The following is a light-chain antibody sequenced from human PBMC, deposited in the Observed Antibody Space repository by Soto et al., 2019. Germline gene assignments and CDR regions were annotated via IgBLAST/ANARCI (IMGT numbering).Light chain of an antibody. J-gene: IGKJ4*01. CDR3: QQYCGSPLLT. Sequence: DIVLTQSPGTLSLSPGQRATLSCRASETVRSNFLTWYQQKPGQAPRLLISGASTRATGIPDRFSGSGSGTDFTLTISRVESEDFAMYYCQQYCGSPLLTFCGGTKLEI. CDR1: ETVRSNF. V-gene: IGKV3-20*01. CDR2: GAS.